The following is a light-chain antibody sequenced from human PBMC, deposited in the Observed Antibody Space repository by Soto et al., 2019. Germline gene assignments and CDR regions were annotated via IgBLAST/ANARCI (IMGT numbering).Light chain of an antibody. CDR1: SPNIGNDF. CDR3: ETWDSSLSAAV. Sequence: QSVLTQPPSVSAAPRQKVAISCSGSSPNIGNDFVSWYQQLPGTAPKLLIYENHKRPSGIPDRFSGSKSGTSATLGITGLQTGDEADYYCETWDSSLSAAVFGGGTQLTVL. J-gene: IGLJ7*01. V-gene: IGLV1-51*02. CDR2: ENH.